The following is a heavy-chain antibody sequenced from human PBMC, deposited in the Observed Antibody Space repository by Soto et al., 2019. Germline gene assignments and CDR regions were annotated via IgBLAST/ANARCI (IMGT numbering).Heavy chain of an antibody. CDR2: IYYSGST. V-gene: IGHV4-30-4*01. CDR1: GVPISTDDYY. Sequence: SETLSLTCTVSGVPISTDDYYWTWIRQPPGKGLEWIGYIYYSGSTYYNWSLKSRVTISIDTSKNQFSLKLSSVTAADTSVYYCASGKGVDGGHYLDNWGQGTLVTVSS. CDR3: ASGKGVDGGHYLDN. D-gene: IGHD2-15*01. J-gene: IGHJ4*02.